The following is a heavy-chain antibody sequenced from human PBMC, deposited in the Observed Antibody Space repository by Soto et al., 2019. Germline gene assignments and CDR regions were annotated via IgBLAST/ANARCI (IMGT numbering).Heavy chain of an antibody. CDR1: GGSISSGNYY. CDR3: ARVFSDSSSFFDP. J-gene: IGHJ5*02. CDR2: IYYSGST. Sequence: QVQLQESGPGLVKPSQTLSLTCTVSGGSISSGNYYWSRIRQHPGKGLEWIGYIYYSGSTSYNPSLKQQVTISVDTSKNPCSLKLSSVTAADTAVYYCARVFSDSSSFFDPWGQGTLVTVSS. D-gene: IGHD6-13*01. V-gene: IGHV4-31*01.